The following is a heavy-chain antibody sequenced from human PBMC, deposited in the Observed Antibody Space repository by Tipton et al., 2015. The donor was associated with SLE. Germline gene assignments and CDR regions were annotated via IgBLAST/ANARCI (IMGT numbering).Heavy chain of an antibody. J-gene: IGHJ5*02. V-gene: IGHV4-59*01. CDR2: MYYSGIT. CDR3: AGGTPFMEFERNWFDP. CDR1: GGSIRTYY. Sequence: TLSLTCSVSGGSIRTYYWSWIRQTPGKGLEWIGYMYYSGITNYNPSLYSRVSISVDTSRNQFSLKMNSVTAADTAIYYCAGGTPFMEFERNWFDPWGQGTLVTVSS. D-gene: IGHD3-3*02.